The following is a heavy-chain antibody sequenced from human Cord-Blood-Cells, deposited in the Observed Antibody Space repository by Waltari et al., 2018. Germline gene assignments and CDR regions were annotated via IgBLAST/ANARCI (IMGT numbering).Heavy chain of an antibody. CDR1: GFTFSSYG. CDR3: ASLRYGSGSYYYYGMDV. J-gene: IGHJ6*02. D-gene: IGHD3-10*01. CDR2: IWYDGSNK. Sequence: QVQLVESGGGVVQPGRSLRISCAASGFTFSSYGMHWVRQAQGTGLEWVAVIWYDGSNKYYADSVKGRFTISRDNSKNTLYLQMNSLRAEDTAVYYCASLRYGSGSYYYYGMDVWGQGTTVTVSS. V-gene: IGHV3-33*01.